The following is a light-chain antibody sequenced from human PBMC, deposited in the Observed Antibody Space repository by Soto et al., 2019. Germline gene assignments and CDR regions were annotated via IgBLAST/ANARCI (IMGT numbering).Light chain of an antibody. CDR3: PQYYSTPYT. V-gene: IGKV4-1*01. J-gene: IGKJ2*01. CDR1: QSVLYSSNNKNY. Sequence: DIVMTQSPDSLAGSLGERATINCKSSQSVLYSSNNKNYLAWYQQKPGQPPKLLIYWASTRESGVPDRFSGSGSGTDFTLTISSLQAEDVAVYYCPQYYSTPYTFGQGTKLEIK. CDR2: WAS.